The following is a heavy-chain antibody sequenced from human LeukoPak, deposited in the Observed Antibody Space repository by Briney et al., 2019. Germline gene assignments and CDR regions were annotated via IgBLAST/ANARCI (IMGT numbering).Heavy chain of an antibody. V-gene: IGHV1-69*06. CDR1: GGTFSSYA. Sequence: ASVKVSCKASGGTFSSYAISWVRQAPGQGLEWMGGIIPIFGTANYAQKFQGGVTITADKSTSTAYMELSSLRSEDTAVYYCATYYGSGSYYTSWGQGTLVTVSS. CDR3: ATYYGSGSYYTS. J-gene: IGHJ5*02. D-gene: IGHD3-10*01. CDR2: IIPIFGTA.